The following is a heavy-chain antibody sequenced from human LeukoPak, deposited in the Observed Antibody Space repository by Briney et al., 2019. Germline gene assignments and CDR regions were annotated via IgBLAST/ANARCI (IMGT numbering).Heavy chain of an antibody. CDR3: ARHEAEMATILGNY. Sequence: KPSETLSLTCTVSGSPIRSGFYWGWIRQPPGKGLEWVGSIYQSGSTFYNPSLKSRVTISVDTSKNQFSLSLRSVTAADTAVYYCARHEAEMATILGNYWGQGTLVIVSS. CDR1: GSPIRSGFY. J-gene: IGHJ4*02. V-gene: IGHV4-38-2*02. CDR2: IYQSGST. D-gene: IGHD5-24*01.